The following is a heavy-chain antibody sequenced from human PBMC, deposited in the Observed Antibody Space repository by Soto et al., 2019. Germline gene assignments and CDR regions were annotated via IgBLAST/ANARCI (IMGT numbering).Heavy chain of an antibody. V-gene: IGHV4-61*01. J-gene: IGHJ5*02. D-gene: IGHD3-3*01. CDR3: ARVGSFPYYDFWSGYPNWFDP. CDR1: GGSVSSGSYY. Sequence: PSETLSLTCTASGGSVSSGSYYWSWIRQPPGKGLEWIGYIYYSGSTNYNPSLKSRVTISVDTSKNQFSLKLSSVTAADTAVYYCARVGSFPYYDFWSGYPNWFDPWGQGTLVTVSS. CDR2: IYYSGST.